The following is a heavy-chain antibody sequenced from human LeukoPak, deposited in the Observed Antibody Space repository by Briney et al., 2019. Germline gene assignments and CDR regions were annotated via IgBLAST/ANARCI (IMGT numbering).Heavy chain of an antibody. V-gene: IGHV3-21*01. CDR3: ARDVQVATIYPLDY. Sequence: GGSLRLSCAASGFTFSSYSMNWVRQAPGKGLEWVSSISSSSSYIYYADSVKGRFTISRDNARSSLFLQMNSLRAEDTAVYYCARDVQVATIYPLDYWGQGTLVTVSS. D-gene: IGHD5-12*01. CDR1: GFTFSSYS. CDR2: ISSSSSYI. J-gene: IGHJ4*02.